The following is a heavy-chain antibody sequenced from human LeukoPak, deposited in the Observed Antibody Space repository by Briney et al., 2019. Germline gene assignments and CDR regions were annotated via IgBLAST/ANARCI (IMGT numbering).Heavy chain of an antibody. CDR1: GGSISSSNW. Sequence: SETLSLTCAVSGGSISSSNWWSWVRQPPGKGLEWIGEIYHSGSTNYNPSLKSRVTISVDKSKNQFSLELSSVTAADTAVYYCASQTPMYYYDSSGYYPFDYWGQGTLVTVSS. D-gene: IGHD3-22*01. CDR2: IYHSGST. V-gene: IGHV4-4*02. J-gene: IGHJ4*02. CDR3: ASQTPMYYYDSSGYYPFDY.